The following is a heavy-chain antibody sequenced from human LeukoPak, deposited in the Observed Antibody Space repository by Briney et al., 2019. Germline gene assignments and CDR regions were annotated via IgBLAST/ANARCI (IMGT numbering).Heavy chain of an antibody. CDR3: ARGNSGSYYAYYFDY. J-gene: IGHJ4*02. Sequence: PGRSLRLSCAASGFTFSSYAMHWVRQAPGKGLEWVAVISYDGSNKYYADSVKGRFTISRDNSKNTLYLQMNSLRAEDTAVYYCARGNSGSYYAYYFDYWGQGTLVTASS. V-gene: IGHV3-30-3*01. D-gene: IGHD1-26*01. CDR1: GFTFSSYA. CDR2: ISYDGSNK.